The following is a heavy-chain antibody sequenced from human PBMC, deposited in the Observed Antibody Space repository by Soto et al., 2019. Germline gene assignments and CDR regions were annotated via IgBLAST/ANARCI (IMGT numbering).Heavy chain of an antibody. J-gene: IGHJ6*02. CDR3: AREGGFNIQDDYYYYGLEF. Sequence: GGSLRLSCAASGFTFSSYAMSWVRQAPGKGLGWVSTISGSAGTTYYADSVKGRFTISRDNSKSTLSLQMDSLRVEDTAVYYCAREGGFNIQDDYYYYGLEFWGQGTPVTVSS. CDR1: GFTFSSYA. D-gene: IGHD3-10*01. V-gene: IGHV3-23*01. CDR2: ISGSAGTT.